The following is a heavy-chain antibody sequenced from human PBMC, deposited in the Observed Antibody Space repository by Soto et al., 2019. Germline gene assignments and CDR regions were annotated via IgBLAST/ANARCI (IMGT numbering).Heavy chain of an antibody. CDR3: ARDSGYDSSGYYYNWFYP. D-gene: IGHD3-22*01. CDR2: ISATRDKT. J-gene: IGHJ5*02. CDR1: GFTFSSYA. Sequence: GGSLRLSCAASGFTFSSYAMSWVRQAPGKGLEWVASISATRDKTFYAESMKGRFTIFRDNAKKSLFLQLSSLRAEDTAVYYCARDSGYDSSGYYYNWFYPWGQGTLVTVSS. V-gene: IGHV3-21*01.